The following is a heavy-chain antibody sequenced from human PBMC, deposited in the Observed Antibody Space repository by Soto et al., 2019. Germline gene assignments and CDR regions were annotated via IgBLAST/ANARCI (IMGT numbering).Heavy chain of an antibody. CDR1: GCSIISASYS. CDR2: IYSSGST. D-gene: IGHD6-6*01. V-gene: IGHV4-31*11. CDR3: AREDAARIERWFDA. Sequence: PSETLSLTCAFSGCSIISASYSLNWIRQSPGRGLEWIGHIYSSGSTYYNPSLKSRVSISVDTSNNQFSLKLTSVTAADTAVYFCAREDAARIERWFDAWGQGILVTVSS. J-gene: IGHJ5*02.